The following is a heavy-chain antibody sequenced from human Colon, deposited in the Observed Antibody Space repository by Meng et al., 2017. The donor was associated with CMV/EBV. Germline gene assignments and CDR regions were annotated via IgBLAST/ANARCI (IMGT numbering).Heavy chain of an antibody. CDR1: GFTVGSHY. D-gene: IGHD5-24*01. J-gene: IGHJ5*01. CDR2: IYSGGST. V-gene: IGHV3-53*01. CDR3: AAQRRAGFDS. Sequence: GHLGEPGGGLIQPGGPLRPSCKAPGFTVGSHYMSWVRQAPGKGLEWVSVIYSGGSTYYADSVKGRFTISGDNAENTLYLQMDSLRVDDTAVYYCAAQRRAGFDSWGQGTLVTVSS.